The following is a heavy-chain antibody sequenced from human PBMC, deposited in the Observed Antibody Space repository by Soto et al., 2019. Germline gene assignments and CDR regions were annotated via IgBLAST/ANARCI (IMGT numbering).Heavy chain of an antibody. CDR1: GASISTYY. D-gene: IGHD2-2*01. Sequence: QVQLQESGPGLVKPSETLSLTCSVSGASISTYYWNWVRQPAGKGLEWIGHIYSSGSTNYNPSLKIRVTMSLDTATPQLSLRLSSGTAADTAVYYCARDSTVLECTMDVCGQGTTVTVAS. V-gene: IGHV4-4*07. CDR3: ARDSTVLECTMDV. J-gene: IGHJ6*01. CDR2: IYSSGST.